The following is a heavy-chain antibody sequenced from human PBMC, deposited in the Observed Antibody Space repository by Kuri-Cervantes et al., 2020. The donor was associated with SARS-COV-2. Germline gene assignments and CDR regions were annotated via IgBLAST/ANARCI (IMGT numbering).Heavy chain of an antibody. CDR3: ARVRIFGVPGFAFDI. CDR1: GGSISSYY. Sequence: SETLSLTCTVSGGSISSYYWSWIRQPPGKGLEWNGYIYYSGSTNYNPSLKSRVTISVDTSKNQFSLKLSSVTAADTAVYYCARVRIFGVPGFAFDIWGQGTMVTVSS. V-gene: IGHV4-59*01. J-gene: IGHJ3*02. CDR2: IYYSGST. D-gene: IGHD3-3*01.